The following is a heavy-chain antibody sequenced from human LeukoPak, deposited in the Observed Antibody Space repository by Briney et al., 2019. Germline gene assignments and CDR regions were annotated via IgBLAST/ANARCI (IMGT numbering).Heavy chain of an antibody. CDR2: IYTSGST. D-gene: IGHD6-19*01. CDR1: GGSISSYY. V-gene: IGHV4-4*07. Sequence: SETLSLTCTVSGGSISSYYWSWIRQPAGKGLEWIGRIYTSGSTNYNPSLKSRVTTSVDTSKNQFSLKLSSVTAADTAVYYCARGGDSSGFVYNDYWGQGTLVTVSS. J-gene: IGHJ4*02. CDR3: ARGGDSSGFVYNDY.